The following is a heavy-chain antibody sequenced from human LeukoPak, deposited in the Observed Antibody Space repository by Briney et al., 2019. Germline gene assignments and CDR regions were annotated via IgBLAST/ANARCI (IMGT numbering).Heavy chain of an antibody. CDR3: ARSVVVVAANYYYYYYMDV. V-gene: IGHV4-34*01. J-gene: IGHJ6*03. D-gene: IGHD2-15*01. CDR1: GGSFSGYY. CDR2: INHSGST. Sequence: ASETLSLTCAVYGGSFSGYYWSWIRQPPGKGLEWIGEINHSGSTNYNPSLKSRVTISVDTSKNQFSLKLSSVTAADAAVYYCARSVVVVAANYYYYYYMDVWGKGTTVTVSS.